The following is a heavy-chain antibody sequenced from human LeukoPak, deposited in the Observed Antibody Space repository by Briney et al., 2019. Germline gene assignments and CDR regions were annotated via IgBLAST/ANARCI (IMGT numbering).Heavy chain of an antibody. V-gene: IGHV3-7*01. CDR1: GFTFSSYW. Sequence: GGSLRLSCAPSGFTFSSYWMTWVRQGPGMGLEWVANIKEDGSEKYYVDSVKGRFTISRDNAKNSLYLQMNSLRAEDTAAYYCARADSTGAFDIWGQGTMVTVS. CDR3: ARADSTGAFDI. J-gene: IGHJ3*02. CDR2: IKEDGSEK. D-gene: IGHD3-22*01.